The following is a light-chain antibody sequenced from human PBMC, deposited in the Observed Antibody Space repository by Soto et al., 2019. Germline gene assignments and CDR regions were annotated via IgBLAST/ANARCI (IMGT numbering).Light chain of an antibody. CDR3: QQYNTYWT. V-gene: IGKV1-5*01. Sequence: MPQSPATLSASVGDRITITCRASQHITYYLNWYQQKPGKAPKLLIYAASSLQSGVPSRFSGSGSGTEFTLTISSLQPDDFATYYCQQYNTYWTFGQGTKVDIK. CDR1: QHITYY. J-gene: IGKJ1*01. CDR2: AAS.